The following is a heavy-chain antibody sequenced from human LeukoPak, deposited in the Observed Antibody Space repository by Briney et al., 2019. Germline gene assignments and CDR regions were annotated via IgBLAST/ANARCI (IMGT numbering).Heavy chain of an antibody. CDR3: ARGAYSSGWAYFDH. CDR2: ISFSVNTK. J-gene: IGHJ4*02. D-gene: IGHD6-19*01. Sequence: GGSLRLSCAASGFTFSNAWMSWVRQAPGKGLEWVSYISFSVNTKYYGDSVKGRFTISRDNAKNSLYLHMDSLRAEDTAVYYCARGAYSSGWAYFDHWGQGTLVTVSS. CDR1: GFTFSNAW. V-gene: IGHV3-11*04.